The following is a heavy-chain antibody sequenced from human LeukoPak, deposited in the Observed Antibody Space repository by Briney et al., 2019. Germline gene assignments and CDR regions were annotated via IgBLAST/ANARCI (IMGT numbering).Heavy chain of an antibody. D-gene: IGHD6-13*01. V-gene: IGHV1-18*01. Sequence: GASVKVSCKASGYTFTSYGISWVRQAPGQGLEWMGWISAYNGNTNYAQKLQGRVTMTTDTSTSTAYMELRSLRSDGTAVYYCAREFSSSWLRPDDYYYYYMDVWGKGTTVTVSS. CDR3: AREFSSSWLRPDDYYYYYMDV. J-gene: IGHJ6*03. CDR2: ISAYNGNT. CDR1: GYTFTSYG.